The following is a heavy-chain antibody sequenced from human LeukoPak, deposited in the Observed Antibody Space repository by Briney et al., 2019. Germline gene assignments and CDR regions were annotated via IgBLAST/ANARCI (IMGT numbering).Heavy chain of an antibody. J-gene: IGHJ6*04. Sequence: GGSLRLSCAASGFNFRTYWMHWVRQAPGKGLLGVSRINSYGRNTTYAHSVKGRLTVYRDNAMNTLYRKMDSLRAEDTARYFGARGYGADVWGKGTMVTVSS. CDR3: ARGYGADV. CDR1: GFNFRTYW. CDR2: INSYGRNT. V-gene: IGHV3-74*01. D-gene: IGHD4-17*01.